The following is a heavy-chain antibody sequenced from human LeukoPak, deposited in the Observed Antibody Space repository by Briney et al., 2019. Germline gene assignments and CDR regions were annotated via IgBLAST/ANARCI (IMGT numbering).Heavy chain of an antibody. CDR1: GFTFSSYA. V-gene: IGHV3-64*01. CDR2: ISYNGGST. Sequence: PGESLRLSCAASGFTFSSYAMHWVRQAPGKGLEYVSAISYNGGSTDYAKSVKGRFTISRDNSKNTLYLQMRSLRAEDTAVYYCARPLSGYSSSLGYWGQGTLVTVSS. J-gene: IGHJ4*02. CDR3: ARPLSGYSSSLGY. D-gene: IGHD6-6*01.